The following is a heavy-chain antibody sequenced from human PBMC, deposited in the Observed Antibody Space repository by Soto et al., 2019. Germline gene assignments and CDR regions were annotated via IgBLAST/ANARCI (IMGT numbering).Heavy chain of an antibody. Sequence: GGSLRLSCTASGFTFGDYAMSWFRQAPGKGLEWVGFIRSKAYGGTTEYAASVKGRFTISRDDSKSIAYLQMNSLKTEDTAVYYCTRDRASVTLDFWQQLVRRYYYYGMDVWGQGTTVTVSS. D-gene: IGHD6-13*01. CDR2: IRSKAYGGTT. CDR1: GFTFGDYA. CDR3: TRDRASVTLDFWQQLVRRYYYYGMDV. V-gene: IGHV3-49*03. J-gene: IGHJ6*02.